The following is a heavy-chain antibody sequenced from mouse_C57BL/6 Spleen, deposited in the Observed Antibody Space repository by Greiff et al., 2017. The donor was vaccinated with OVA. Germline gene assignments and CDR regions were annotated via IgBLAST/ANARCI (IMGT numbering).Heavy chain of an antibody. CDR2: INYDGSST. V-gene: IGHV5-16*01. J-gene: IGHJ4*01. CDR3: ARDWGGDYYAMDY. Sequence: EVQLVESEGGLVQPGSSMKLSCTASGFTFSDYYMAWVRQVPEKGLEWVANINYDGSSTYYLDSLKSRFIISRDNAKNILYLQMSSLKSEDTATYYCARDWGGDYYAMDYWGQGTSVTVSS. CDR1: GFTFSDYY.